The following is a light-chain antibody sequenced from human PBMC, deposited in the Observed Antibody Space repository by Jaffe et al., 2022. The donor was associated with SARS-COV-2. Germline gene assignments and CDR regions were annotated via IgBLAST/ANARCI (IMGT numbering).Light chain of an antibody. CDR2: WAS. Sequence: DIVMTQSPDSLAVSLGERATINCKSSQSVLYSSNNKNYLAWYQQKPGQPPKLLIYWASTRESGVPDRFSGSGSGTDFTLTISSLQAEDVAVYYCHHYYTTPITFGQGTRLEIK. CDR3: HHYYTTPIT. J-gene: IGKJ5*01. V-gene: IGKV4-1*01. CDR1: QSVLYSSNNKNY.